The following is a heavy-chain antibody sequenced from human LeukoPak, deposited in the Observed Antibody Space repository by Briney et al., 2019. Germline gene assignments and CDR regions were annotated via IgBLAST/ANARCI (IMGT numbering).Heavy chain of an antibody. CDR2: IYHSGST. V-gene: IGHV4-34*01. Sequence: SETLSLTCAVYGGSFSGYYWSWIRQPPGKGLEWIGYIYHSGSTYYNPSLKSRVTISVDRSKNQFSLKLSSVTAADTAVYYCARIEVGYSSSVWGQGTLVTVSS. J-gene: IGHJ4*02. D-gene: IGHD6-13*01. CDR1: GGSFSGYY. CDR3: ARIEVGYSSSV.